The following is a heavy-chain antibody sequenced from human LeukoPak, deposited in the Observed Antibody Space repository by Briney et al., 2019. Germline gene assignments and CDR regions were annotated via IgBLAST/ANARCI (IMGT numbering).Heavy chain of an antibody. CDR3: ARHWSGWSRVYP. CDR2: FFYSGTT. V-gene: IGHV4-59*08. Sequence: PSETLSLTCTVSGDSITAYYWSWILQPPGKGLEWIGYFFYSGTTNYNPSLKSRVTISADTSKNQFSLKLNSVTAADAAVYYCARHWSGWSRVYPWGQGTLVTVSS. CDR1: GDSITAYY. J-gene: IGHJ5*02. D-gene: IGHD6-19*01.